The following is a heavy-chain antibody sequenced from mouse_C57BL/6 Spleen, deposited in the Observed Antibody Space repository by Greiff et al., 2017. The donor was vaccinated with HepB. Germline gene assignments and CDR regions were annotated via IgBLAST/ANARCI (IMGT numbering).Heavy chain of an antibody. Sequence: DVHLVESGPGLVKPSQSLSLTCSVTGYSITSGYYWNWIRQFPGNKLEWMGYISYDGSNNYNPSLKNRISITRDTSKNQFFLKLNSVTTEDTATYYCARNWDKGNWYFDVWGTGTTVTVSS. CDR1: GYSITSGYY. J-gene: IGHJ1*03. CDR2: ISYDGSN. V-gene: IGHV3-6*01. D-gene: IGHD4-1*01. CDR3: ARNWDKGNWYFDV.